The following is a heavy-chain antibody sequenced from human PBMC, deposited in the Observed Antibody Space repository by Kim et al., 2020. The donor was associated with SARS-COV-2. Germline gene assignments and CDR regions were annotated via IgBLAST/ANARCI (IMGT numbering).Heavy chain of an antibody. Sequence: GGSLRLSCAASGFSFSTDAMTWVRQAPGKGLEWVSDINGSGSSTYYTESVKGRFTISRDNSKKTLYLQMDSLRAEDTAIYDCSKDGYSSGYCRDSWCHGT. D-gene: IGHD6-19*01. CDR3: SKDGYSSGYCRDS. V-gene: IGHV3-23*01. CDR2: INGSGSST. CDR1: GFSFSTDA. J-gene: IGHJ5*01.